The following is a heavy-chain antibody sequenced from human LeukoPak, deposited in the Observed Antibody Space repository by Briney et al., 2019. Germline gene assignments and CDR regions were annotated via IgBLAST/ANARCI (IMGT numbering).Heavy chain of an antibody. CDR3: ATWYSGTFWYFDL. D-gene: IGHD1-26*01. J-gene: IGHJ2*01. CDR1: GGSISSHY. V-gene: IGHV4-59*11. CDR2: TYHSGTT. Sequence: SETLSLSCTVSGGSISSHYWNWIRQPPGKGLEWIGYTYHSGTTDYSPSLKSRVTMSLDTSKNQFSLKLRSVTAADTAVYYCATWYSGTFWYFDLWGRGTLVTVSS.